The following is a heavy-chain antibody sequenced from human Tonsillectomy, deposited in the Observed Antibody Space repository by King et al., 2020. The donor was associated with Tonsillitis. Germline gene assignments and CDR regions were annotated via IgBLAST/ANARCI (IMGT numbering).Heavy chain of an antibody. CDR2: IASDGRDN. D-gene: IGHD3-9*01. V-gene: IGHV3-30*19. Sequence: VQLVESGGGVVQVGKSLRLSCTASGFTFRNYGMYWVRQAPGKGLDWVAAIASDGRDNKYGDSVKGRFIISRDNSNNILYLQMYSMRSDDTAMDYCAKDRVLRDFVAGVYGMDVWGRGTTVTVSS. CDR1: GFTFRNYG. J-gene: IGHJ6*02. CDR3: AKDRVLRDFVAGVYGMDV.